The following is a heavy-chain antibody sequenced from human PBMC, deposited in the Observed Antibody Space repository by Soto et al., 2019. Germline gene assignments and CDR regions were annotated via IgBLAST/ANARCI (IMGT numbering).Heavy chain of an antibody. V-gene: IGHV3-30-3*01. CDR1: VFTFIDYA. CDR3: ARPAATVIFYSGMDV. CDR2: ISFDGSNE. J-gene: IGHJ6*02. D-gene: IGHD4-17*01. Sequence: QPGGSLRLSCASSVFTFIDYAMHWVRQAPGKGLEWVAIISFDGSNEHYADSVQGRFTISRDNSENTLYLQMNSLRADDTAVYYCARPAATVIFYSGMDVWGQGTTVTVSS.